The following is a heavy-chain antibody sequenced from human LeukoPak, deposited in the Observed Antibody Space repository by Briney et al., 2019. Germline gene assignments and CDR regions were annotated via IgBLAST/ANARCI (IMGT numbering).Heavy chain of an antibody. CDR3: ARVSAFGGVIVLVRDAFDT. CDR1: GYTFTSYD. V-gene: IGHV1-8*01. CDR2: MNPNSGNT. D-gene: IGHD3-16*02. Sequence: ASVKVSRKASGYTFTSYDINWVRQATGQGLEWMGWMNPNSGNTGYAQKFQGRVTMTRNTSISTAYMELSSLRSEDTAVYYCARVSAFGGVIVLVRDAFDTWGQGTMVTVSS. J-gene: IGHJ3*02.